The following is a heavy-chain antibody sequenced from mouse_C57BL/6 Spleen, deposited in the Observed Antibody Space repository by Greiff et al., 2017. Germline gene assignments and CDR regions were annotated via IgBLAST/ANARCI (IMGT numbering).Heavy chain of an antibody. CDR2: IDPNSGGN. Sequence: QVHVKQSGAELVKPGASVKLSCKASGYTFTSYWMHWVKQRPGRGLEWIGRIDPNSGGNKYNEKFKSKVTLTVDKPSSTAYMQLSSLTSEDSAVYYCAREKLYYGSSYGFAYWGQGTLVTVSA. D-gene: IGHD1-1*01. J-gene: IGHJ3*01. V-gene: IGHV1-72*01. CDR1: GYTFTSYW. CDR3: AREKLYYGSSYGFAY.